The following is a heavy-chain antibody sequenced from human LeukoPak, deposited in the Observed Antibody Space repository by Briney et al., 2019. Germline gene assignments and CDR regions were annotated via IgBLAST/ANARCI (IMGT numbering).Heavy chain of an antibody. D-gene: IGHD3-10*01. CDR1: GGSISSTTYY. V-gene: IGHV4-61*01. CDR2: IYYSGST. Sequence: SETLSLTCTVSGGSISSTTYYWGWIRQPPGKGLEWIGYIYYSGSTNYNPSLKSRVTISVDTSKNQFSLKLSSVTAADTAVYYCARDIDYYGSGGYWGQGTLVTVSS. J-gene: IGHJ4*02. CDR3: ARDIDYYGSGGY.